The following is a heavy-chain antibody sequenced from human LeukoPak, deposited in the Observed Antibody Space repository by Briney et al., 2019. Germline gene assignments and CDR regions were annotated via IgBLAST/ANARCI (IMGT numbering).Heavy chain of an antibody. V-gene: IGHV3-21*01. CDR3: ASGYSREREDY. J-gene: IGHJ4*02. Sequence: PVRSLRLSCAASGFTFSSYSMNWVRQATGKGLDWVSSISSSSSYIYYADSVKGRFTISRDNAKNSLYLQMNSLRAEDRAVYYCASGYSREREDYWGQGTLVTVSS. D-gene: IGHD5-18*01. CDR2: ISSSSSYI. CDR1: GFTFSSYS.